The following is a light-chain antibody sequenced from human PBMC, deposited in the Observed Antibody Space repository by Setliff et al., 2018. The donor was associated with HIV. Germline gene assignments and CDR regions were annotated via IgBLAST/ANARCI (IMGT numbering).Light chain of an antibody. CDR3: CSYAASNTYI. J-gene: IGLJ1*01. Sequence: QSVLTQPRSVSGSPGQSVTFPCTGSSSDVGAYNYVSWYQQHPGKAPKLIVYDVTKRPSGVPDRFSGSKSGDTASLTIPGLQSEDEADYYCCSYAASNTYIFGTGTKVTVL. V-gene: IGLV2-11*01. CDR1: SSDVGAYNY. CDR2: DVT.